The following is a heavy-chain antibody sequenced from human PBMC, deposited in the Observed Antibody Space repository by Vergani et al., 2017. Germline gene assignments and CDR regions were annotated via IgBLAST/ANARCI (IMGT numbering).Heavy chain of an antibody. V-gene: IGHV1-69*18. Sequence: QVQLVQSGAEVKKPGSSVKVSCKASGGTFSSYAISWVRQAPGQGLEWMGRIIPIFGTANYAQKFQGRVTITADESTSTAYMELSSLRSEDTAVYYCARPKNAYCGGDCYSSYYYYGMDVWGQGTTVTVSS. CDR3: ARPKNAYCGGDCYSSYYYYGMDV. CDR1: GGTFSSYA. D-gene: IGHD2-21*02. CDR2: IIPIFGTA. J-gene: IGHJ6*02.